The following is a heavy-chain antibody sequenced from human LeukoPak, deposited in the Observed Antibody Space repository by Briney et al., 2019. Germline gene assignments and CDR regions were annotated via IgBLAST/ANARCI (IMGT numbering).Heavy chain of an antibody. J-gene: IGHJ4*02. CDR2: ISAYNGNT. CDR1: GGTFISYA. CDR3: ARGSDYGNFPDY. V-gene: IGHV1-18*01. Sequence: ASVKVSCKASGGTFISYAISWVRQAPGQGLEWMGWISAYNGNTNYAQKLQGRVTVTTDTSTSTAYMELRSLRSDDTAVYYCARGSDYGNFPDYWGQGTLVTVSS. D-gene: IGHD4-11*01.